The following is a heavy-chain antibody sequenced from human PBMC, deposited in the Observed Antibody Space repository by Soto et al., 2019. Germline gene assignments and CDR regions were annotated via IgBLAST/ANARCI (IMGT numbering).Heavy chain of an antibody. D-gene: IGHD1-26*01. V-gene: IGHV3-30*03. CDR2: ISNDGSSK. J-gene: IGHJ4*02. Sequence: PGGSLRLSCEASGFSFSNYGMHWARQAPGKGLEWVATISNDGSSKYYAESVEGRFTVSRDNSNNRLYLQVSSLTTEDTAVYYCSPMYSGSYISYWGQGTRVTVSS. CDR3: SPMYSGSYISY. CDR1: GFSFSNYG.